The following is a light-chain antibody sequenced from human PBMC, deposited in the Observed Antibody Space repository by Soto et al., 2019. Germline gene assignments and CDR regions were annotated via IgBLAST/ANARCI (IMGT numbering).Light chain of an antibody. V-gene: IGKV1-39*01. CDR3: RQSHILSRT. J-gene: IGKJ4*01. Sequence: DVQMTQSPSSLSASVGDRVSITCRASQSITKYVNWYQQKPGTAPKLLIYGASSLQSGVPVRFSGSGFGTDFTLNISSLLPADVATYYCRQSHILSRTFGGGTKVDIK. CDR1: QSITKY. CDR2: GAS.